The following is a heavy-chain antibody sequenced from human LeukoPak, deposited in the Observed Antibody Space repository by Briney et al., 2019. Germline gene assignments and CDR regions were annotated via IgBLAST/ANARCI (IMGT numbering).Heavy chain of an antibody. D-gene: IGHD6-19*01. CDR3: AREQQWLVYMDV. CDR2: ISSSSSTI. J-gene: IGHJ6*03. V-gene: IGHV3-48*01. CDR1: GFTFSSYS. Sequence: PGGSLRLSXAASGFTFSSYSMNWVRQTPGKGLEWLSYISSSSSTIYYADSVKGRFTISRDNAKNSLYLQMNSLRAEDTAVYYCAREQQWLVYMDVWGKGTTVTVSS.